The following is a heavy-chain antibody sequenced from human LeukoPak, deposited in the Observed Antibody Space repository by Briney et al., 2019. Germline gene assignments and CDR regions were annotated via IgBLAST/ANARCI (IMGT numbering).Heavy chain of an antibody. CDR3: ARSNYDYVWGRYRPFDY. CDR2: IYYSGST. J-gene: IGHJ4*02. Sequence: SETLSLTCTVSGGSISSYYWSWIRQPPGKGLEWIGYIYYSGSTNYNPSLKSRVTISVDTSKNQFSLKLSSVTAADTAVYYCARSNYDYVWGRYRPFDYWGQGTLVTASS. V-gene: IGHV4-59*08. D-gene: IGHD3-16*02. CDR1: GGSISSYY.